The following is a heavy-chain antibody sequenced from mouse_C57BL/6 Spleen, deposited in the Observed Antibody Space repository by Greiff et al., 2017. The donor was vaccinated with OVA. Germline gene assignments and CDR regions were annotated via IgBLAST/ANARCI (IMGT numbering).Heavy chain of an antibody. CDR1: GYTFTDYE. CDR2: IDPETGGT. J-gene: IGHJ2*01. Sequence: LQESGAELVRPGASVTLSCKASGYTFTDYEMHWVKQTPVHGLEWIGAIDPETGGTAYNQKFKGKAILTADKSSSTAYMELRSLTSEDSAVYYCTRSGSSYYYWGQGTTLTVSS. D-gene: IGHD1-1*01. V-gene: IGHV1-15*01. CDR3: TRSGSSYYY.